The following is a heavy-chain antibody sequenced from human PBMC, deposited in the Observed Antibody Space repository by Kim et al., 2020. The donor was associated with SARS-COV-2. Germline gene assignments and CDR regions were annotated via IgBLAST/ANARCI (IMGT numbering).Heavy chain of an antibody. CDR3: ARGVAARPDY. Sequence: STNSNPSLKSRVTLPVDTSKNQFSLKLSSVTAADAAVYYCARGVAARPDYWGQGTLVTVSS. D-gene: IGHD6-6*01. J-gene: IGHJ4*02. V-gene: IGHV4-59*09. CDR2: ST.